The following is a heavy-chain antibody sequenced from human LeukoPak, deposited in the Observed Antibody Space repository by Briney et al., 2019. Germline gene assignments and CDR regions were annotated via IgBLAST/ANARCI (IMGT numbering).Heavy chain of an antibody. CDR1: GGTFSSYA. CDR3: AREGIVATRYNWFDP. J-gene: IGHJ5*02. Sequence: SVKVSCKASGGTFSSYAISWVRQAPGQGLEWMGGIIPIFGTANYAQKFQGRVTITADKSTSTAYMELSSLRSEDTAVYYCAREGIVATRYNWFDPWGQGTLVTVSS. D-gene: IGHD5-12*01. V-gene: IGHV1-69*06. CDR2: IIPIFGTA.